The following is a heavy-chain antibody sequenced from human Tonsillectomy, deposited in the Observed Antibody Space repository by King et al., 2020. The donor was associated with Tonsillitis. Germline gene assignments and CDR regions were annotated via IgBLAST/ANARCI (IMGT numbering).Heavy chain of an antibody. V-gene: IGHV4-59*01. CDR3: SSCSSTSCHDGIDS. CDR2: IYYSGRA. J-gene: IGHJ5*01. CDR1: GGSISNYY. D-gene: IGHD2-2*01. Sequence: QLQESGPGLVKPSETLSLTCTVSGGSISNYYCNWIRQPPGKGLEWIGYIYYSGRANYNFSLRSRVTMSVDTSKNQYSLTLSSVTAADTAVYYCSSCSSTSCHDGIDSWGQGTLVTVSS.